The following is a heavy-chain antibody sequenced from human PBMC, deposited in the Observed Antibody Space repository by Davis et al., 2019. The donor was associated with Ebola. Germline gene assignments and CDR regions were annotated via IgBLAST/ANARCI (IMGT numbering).Heavy chain of an antibody. D-gene: IGHD3-3*01. Sequence: GESLKISCAASGFTFSSYWMSWVRQAPGKGLEWVANIKQDGSEKYYVDSVKGRFTISRDNAKNSLYLQMNSLRAEDTAVYYCARDGTYYDFWSGYERYYFDYWGQGTLVTVSS. CDR2: IKQDGSEK. CDR1: GFTFSSYW. J-gene: IGHJ4*02. V-gene: IGHV3-7*03. CDR3: ARDGTYYDFWSGYERYYFDY.